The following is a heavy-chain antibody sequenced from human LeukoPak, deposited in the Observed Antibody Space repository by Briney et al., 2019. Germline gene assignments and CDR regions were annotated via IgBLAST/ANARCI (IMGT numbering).Heavy chain of an antibody. V-gene: IGHV4-59*08. CDR3: ARHHDGGPKLRLDF. J-gene: IGHJ4*02. CDR1: GASVSNYY. CDR2: FHYSGST. D-gene: IGHD2-15*01. Sequence: KPSETLSLTCRVSGASVSNYYWSWIRQSPGKGLQWIGLFHYSGSTNYNPSLNSRVTTPIDTSMHQLSLTLVSVTAAHTAVYFCARHHDGGPKLRLDFWGLGVLVTVSS.